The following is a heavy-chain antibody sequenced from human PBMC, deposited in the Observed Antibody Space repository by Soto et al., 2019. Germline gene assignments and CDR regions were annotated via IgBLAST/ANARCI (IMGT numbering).Heavy chain of an antibody. CDR1: GCTFSGYW. V-gene: IGHV3-74*01. J-gene: IGHJ4*02. CDR2: INSDGSST. D-gene: IGHD7-27*01. Sequence: PGGSLRLSCAAAGCTFSGYWRHWVRQAPGKGLVWVSRINSDGSSTSYADSVKGRFTISRDNAKNTLYLQMNSLRAEDTAVYYCASSLLTPFDYWGQGTLVTVSS. CDR3: ASSLLTPFDY.